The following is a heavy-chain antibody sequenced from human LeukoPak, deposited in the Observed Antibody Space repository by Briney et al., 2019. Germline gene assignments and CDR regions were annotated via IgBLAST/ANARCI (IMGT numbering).Heavy chain of an antibody. CDR1: GFTVSSNY. J-gene: IGHJ4*02. CDR3: GLGYYDILTGYSYYFDY. D-gene: IGHD3-9*01. Sequence: GGSLRLSCAASGFTVSSNYMSWVRQAPGKGLEWVSVIYSGGSTYYADSVKGRFTISRDNSKNTLYLQMNSLRAEDTAVYYCGLGYYDILTGYSYYFDYWGQGTLVTASS. V-gene: IGHV3-53*01. CDR2: IYSGGST.